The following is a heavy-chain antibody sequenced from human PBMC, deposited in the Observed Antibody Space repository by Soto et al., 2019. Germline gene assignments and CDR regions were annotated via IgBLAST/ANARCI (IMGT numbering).Heavy chain of an antibody. CDR3: AAERRWELL. Sequence: GSLRLSCAASGFTFSSYAMSWVRQAPGKGLEWVSAISGSGGSAYYADSVKGRFTISRDNAKNSLFLQMNSLRAEDTSVYYCAAERRWELLWGQGTLVTVSS. D-gene: IGHD1-26*01. V-gene: IGHV3-23*01. CDR2: ISGSGGSA. CDR1: GFTFSSYA. J-gene: IGHJ4*02.